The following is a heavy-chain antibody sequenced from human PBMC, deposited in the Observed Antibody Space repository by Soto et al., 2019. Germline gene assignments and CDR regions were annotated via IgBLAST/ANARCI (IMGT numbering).Heavy chain of an antibody. J-gene: IGHJ5*02. D-gene: IGHD5-18*01. V-gene: IGHV1-69*13. CDR1: GGTFSSYA. CDR2: IIPIFGTA. CDR3: ASGAVDTAMVTLYWFDP. Sequence: ASVKVSCKASGGTFSSYAISWVRQAPGQGLEWMGGIIPIFGTANYAQKFQGRVTITADESTSTAYMELSSLRSEDTAVYYCASGAVDTAMVTLYWFDPWGQGTLVTVSS.